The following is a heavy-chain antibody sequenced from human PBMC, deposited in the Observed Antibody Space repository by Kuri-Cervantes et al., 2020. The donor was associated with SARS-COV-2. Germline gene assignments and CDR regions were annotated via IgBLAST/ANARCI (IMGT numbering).Heavy chain of an antibody. Sequence: GGSLRLSCAASGFTFSSYAMHWVRQAPGKGLEWVAVISYDGSNKYYADSVKGRFTISRDNSKNTLYLQMNSLRAEDTAVYYCARHGTAAAVDWGQGTLVTVSS. V-gene: IGHV3-30-3*01. J-gene: IGHJ4*02. CDR2: ISYDGSNK. D-gene: IGHD6-13*01. CDR1: GFTFSSYA. CDR3: ARHGTAAAVD.